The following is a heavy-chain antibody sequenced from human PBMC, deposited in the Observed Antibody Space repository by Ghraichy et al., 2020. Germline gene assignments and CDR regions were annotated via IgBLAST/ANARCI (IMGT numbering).Heavy chain of an antibody. CDR1: GFTFSSYS. V-gene: IGHV3-21*01. Sequence: GESLNISCAASGFTFSSYSMNWVRQAPGKGLEWVSSISSSSSYIYYADSVKGRFTISRDNAKNSLYLQMNSLRAEDTAVYYCARTLIVGATEGHWYFDLWGRGTLVTVSS. J-gene: IGHJ2*01. CDR2: ISSSSSYI. CDR3: ARTLIVGATEGHWYFDL. D-gene: IGHD1-26*01.